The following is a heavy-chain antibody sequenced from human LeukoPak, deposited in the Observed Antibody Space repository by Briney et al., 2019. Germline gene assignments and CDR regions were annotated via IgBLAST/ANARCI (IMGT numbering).Heavy chain of an antibody. CDR2: IIPIFGTA. CDR3: ARRITIFGVATVGTNGWFDP. CDR1: GGTLSSYA. V-gene: IGHV1-69*13. J-gene: IGHJ5*02. Sequence: SVKVSCKASGGTLSSYAIRCVRQAPGQGHEWMGGIIPIFGTADYAQKFQGRVTITADESTSTAYMELSSLRSEDTAVYYCARRITIFGVATVGTNGWFDPWGQGTLVTVSS. D-gene: IGHD3-3*01.